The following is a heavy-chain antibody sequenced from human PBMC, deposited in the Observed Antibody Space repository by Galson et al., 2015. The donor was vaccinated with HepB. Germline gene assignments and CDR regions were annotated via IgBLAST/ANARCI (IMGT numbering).Heavy chain of an antibody. V-gene: IGHV3-9*01. CDR2: ISWNSGSI. Sequence: SLRLSCAASGFTFDDYAMHWVRQAPGKGLEWVSGISWNSGSIGYADSVKGRFTISRDNAKNSLYLQMNSLRAEDTALYYCAKDIHPAGGYTYGLVYWGQGTLVTVSS. CDR1: GFTFDDYA. J-gene: IGHJ4*02. D-gene: IGHD5-18*01. CDR3: AKDIHPAGGYTYGLVY.